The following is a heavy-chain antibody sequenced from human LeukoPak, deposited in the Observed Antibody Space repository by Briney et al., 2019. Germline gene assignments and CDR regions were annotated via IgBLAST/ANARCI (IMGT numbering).Heavy chain of an antibody. D-gene: IGHD1-1*01. CDR2: ISAYNGNT. V-gene: IGHV1-18*01. CDR3: ASGNDAALFDY. Sequence: ASVKVSCKASGGTFSSYAISWVRQAPGQGLEWMGWISAYNGNTNYAQKLQGRVTMTTDTSTSTAYMELRSLRSDDTAVYYCASGNDAALFDYWGQGTLVTVSS. J-gene: IGHJ4*02. CDR1: GGTFSSYA.